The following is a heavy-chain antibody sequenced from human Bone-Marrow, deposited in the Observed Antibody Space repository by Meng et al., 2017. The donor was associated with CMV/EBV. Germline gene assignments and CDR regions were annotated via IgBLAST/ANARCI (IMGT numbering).Heavy chain of an antibody. J-gene: IGHJ4*02. Sequence: SVKVSCKASGGTFSSYTISWVRQAPGQGLEWMGRIIPILGIANYAQKFQGRVTITADKSTSTAYMELSSLRSEDTAVYYCASYNLRKGIRPSFDYWGQGTLVTVSS. D-gene: IGHD1-20*01. CDR1: GGTFSSYT. V-gene: IGHV1-69*02. CDR3: ASYNLRKGIRPSFDY. CDR2: IIPILGIA.